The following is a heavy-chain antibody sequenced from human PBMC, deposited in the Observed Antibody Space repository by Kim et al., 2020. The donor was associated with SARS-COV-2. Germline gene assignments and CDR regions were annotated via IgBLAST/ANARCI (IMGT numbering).Heavy chain of an antibody. CDR3: ARIRRGIAVAGTTYYFEY. Sequence: SGPTLVKPTQTLTLTCTFSGFSLSTSGMCVSWIRQPPGKALEWLALIDWDDDKYYSTSLKTRLTISKDTSKNQVVLTMTNMDPVDTATYYCARIRRGIAVAGTTYYFEYWGQGTLVTVSS. J-gene: IGHJ4*02. CDR1: GFSLSTSGMC. V-gene: IGHV2-70*01. CDR2: IDWDDDK. D-gene: IGHD6-19*01.